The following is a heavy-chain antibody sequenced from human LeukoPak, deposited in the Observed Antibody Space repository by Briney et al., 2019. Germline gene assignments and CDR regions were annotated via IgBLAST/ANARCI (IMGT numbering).Heavy chain of an antibody. CDR3: ARVGEGYCSDY. D-gene: IGHD2-15*01. CDR1: GFTFSSYS. Sequence: GGSLRLSCAASGFTFSSYSMNWVRQAPGKGLEWVSSISSSSYIYYADSVKGRFTISRDNAKNSLYLQMNSLRAEDTAVYYCARVGEGYCSDYWGQGTLVTVSS. CDR2: ISSSSYI. J-gene: IGHJ4*02. V-gene: IGHV3-21*01.